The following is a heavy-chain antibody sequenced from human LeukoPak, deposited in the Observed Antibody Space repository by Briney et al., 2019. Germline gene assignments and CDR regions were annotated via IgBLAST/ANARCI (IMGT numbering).Heavy chain of an antibody. CDR2: INPNSGGT. CDR3: ARESRDYYDSSGYYYFDY. CDR1: GYTFTGYY. J-gene: IGHJ4*02. Sequence: ASVKVSCKASGYTFTGYYMHWVRQAPGQGLEWMGWINPNSGGTNYAQKFQGRVTMTRDMSTSTAYMELSSLRSEDTAVYYCARESRDYYDSSGYYYFDYWGQGTLVTVSS. D-gene: IGHD3-22*01. V-gene: IGHV1-2*02.